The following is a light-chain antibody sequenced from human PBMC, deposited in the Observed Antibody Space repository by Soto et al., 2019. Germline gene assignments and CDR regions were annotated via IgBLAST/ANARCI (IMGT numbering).Light chain of an antibody. J-gene: IGKJ1*01. CDR2: DVS. Sequence: DIQMTQPPSSVSASVGDRVTITCRASQNIGSWLAWYQQKPGKAPKVLIYDVSNLETGVPSRFSGSGSGTEFTLTISSLQPDDFATYYCQQYNTYWTFGQGTKVDIK. CDR3: QQYNTYWT. CDR1: QNIGSW. V-gene: IGKV1-5*01.